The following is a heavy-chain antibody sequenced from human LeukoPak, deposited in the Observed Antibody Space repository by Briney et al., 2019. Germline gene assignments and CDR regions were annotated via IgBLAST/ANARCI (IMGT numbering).Heavy chain of an antibody. CDR1: GYTFTGYY. D-gene: IGHD3-22*01. CDR2: INPNSGGT. J-gene: IGHJ4*02. Sequence: GASVKVSCKASGYTFTGYYMHWVRQAPGQGLEWMGWINPNSGGTNYAQKFQGWVTMTRDTSISTAYMELSRLRSDDTAVYYCARDEGSGKAYKGYYDSSGYPQSWGQGTLVTVSS. CDR3: ARDEGSGKAYKGYYDSSGYPQS. V-gene: IGHV1-2*04.